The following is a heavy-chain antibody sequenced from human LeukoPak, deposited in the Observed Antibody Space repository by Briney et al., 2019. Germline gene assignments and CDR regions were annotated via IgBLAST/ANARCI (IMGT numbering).Heavy chain of an antibody. D-gene: IGHD3-9*01. CDR2: FDPEDGET. CDR3: ATGVLRYSPLGFDP. J-gene: IGHJ5*02. V-gene: IGHV1-24*01. Sequence: ASVKVSCKVSGYILTELSMHWVRQAPGKGLEWMGGFDPEDGETIYAQKFQGRVTMTEDTSTDTAYMELSSLRSEDTAVYYCATGVLRYSPLGFDPWGQGTLVTVSS. CDR1: GYILTELS.